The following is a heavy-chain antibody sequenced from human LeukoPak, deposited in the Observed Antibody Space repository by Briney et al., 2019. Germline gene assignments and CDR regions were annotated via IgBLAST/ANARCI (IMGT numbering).Heavy chain of an antibody. CDR3: ARVNWNDVGFDY. Sequence: SVKVSCKASGGTFSSYAISWVRQAPGQGLEWMGRIIPIFGTANYAQKFQGRVTITTDESTSTAYMELSSLRSEDTAVYYCARVNWNDVGFDYWGQGTLVTVSS. D-gene: IGHD1-1*01. CDR2: IIPIFGTA. V-gene: IGHV1-69*05. CDR1: GGTFSSYA. J-gene: IGHJ4*02.